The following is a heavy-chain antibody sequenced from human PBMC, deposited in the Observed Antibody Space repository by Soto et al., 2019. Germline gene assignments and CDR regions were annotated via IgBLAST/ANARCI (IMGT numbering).Heavy chain of an antibody. V-gene: IGHV3-23*01. Sequence: EVHLLASGGALVQPGGSLRLSCAASGFTFSDYAMSWVRQAPGKGLGWVSSISGGTTYYADSVKGRFSISRDSSKNTVYLQRHSLRAEDTAIYYCAKDGDRLGQHDYSDYWGQGTQVTVSS. CDR2: ISGGTT. J-gene: IGHJ4*02. D-gene: IGHD3-16*01. CDR3: AKDGDRLGQHDYSDY. CDR1: GFTFSDYA.